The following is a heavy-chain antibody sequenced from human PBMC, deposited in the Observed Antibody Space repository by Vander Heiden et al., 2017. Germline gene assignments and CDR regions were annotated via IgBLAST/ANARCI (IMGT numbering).Heavy chain of an antibody. Sequence: EVQLVESGGGLIQPGGSLRLSCAASGFTVSNNYMSWVRQAPGKGLEWVSVIYSDGRTYYADSVKGRFTIARDNSKNTVYLQMNSLRAEDTAVYYCAGTLQNCGGDCYPTGYFDYWGHGTLVTVSS. D-gene: IGHD2-21*02. CDR3: AGTLQNCGGDCYPTGYFDY. CDR2: IYSDGRT. CDR1: GFTVSNNY. V-gene: IGHV3-53*01. J-gene: IGHJ4*01.